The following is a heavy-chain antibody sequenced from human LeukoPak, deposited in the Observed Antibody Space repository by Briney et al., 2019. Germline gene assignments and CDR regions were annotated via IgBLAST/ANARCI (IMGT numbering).Heavy chain of an antibody. CDR3: ARDHRPEIQYYYMDV. CDR1: GFSLSNYG. Sequence: GGSLRLSCAASGFSLSNYGMHWVRQAPGKGLEWVAALLYDGNTKHYADSVKGRFTISRDISKNTFYLQMNSLTAEDTAVYYCARDHRPEIQYYYMDVWGKGTTVTVSS. V-gene: IGHV3-33*01. CDR2: LLYDGNTK. D-gene: IGHD1-14*01. J-gene: IGHJ6*03.